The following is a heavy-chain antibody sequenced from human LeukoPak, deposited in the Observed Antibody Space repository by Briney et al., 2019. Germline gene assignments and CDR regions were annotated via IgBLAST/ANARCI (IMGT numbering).Heavy chain of an antibody. D-gene: IGHD6-19*01. CDR3: ARDHLSVAGTLDY. CDR2: INPNSGGT. CDR1: GYTFTGYY. Sequence: RGASVKVSCKASGYTFTGYYMHWVRQAPGQGLEWMGWINPNSGGTNYAQKFQGRVTMTRDTSISTAYMELSRLRSDDTAVYYCARDHLSVAGTLDYWGQGTLVTVSS. J-gene: IGHJ4*02. V-gene: IGHV1-2*02.